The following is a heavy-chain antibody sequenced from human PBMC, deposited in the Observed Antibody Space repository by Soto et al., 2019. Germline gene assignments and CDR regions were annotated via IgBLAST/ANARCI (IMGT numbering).Heavy chain of an antibody. CDR2: IKPDGSEK. D-gene: IGHD1-1*01. V-gene: IGHV3-7*01. CDR3: ASVGKLFPHMYNWFDP. J-gene: IGHJ5*02. Sequence: EVQLVESGGGLVQPGGSLRLSCAASGFTFRNFWMSWVRQAPGKGLEWVANIKPDGSEKKYVDSVKGRFTISRDNAKNSLYLQMNSLRDDDTAVYYCASVGKLFPHMYNWFDPWGQGTLLIVSS. CDR1: GFTFRNFW.